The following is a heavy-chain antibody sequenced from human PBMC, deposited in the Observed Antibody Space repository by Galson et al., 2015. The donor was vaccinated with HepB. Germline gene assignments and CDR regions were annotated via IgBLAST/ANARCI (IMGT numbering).Heavy chain of an antibody. CDR3: ARRYGALFDWFDP. D-gene: IGHD3-3*01. J-gene: IGHJ5*02. CDR2: ISSYNRNT. Sequence: SVKVSCKASGYTFSAYGITWVRQAPGQGLEWLGWISSYNRNTEYTQKLQDRVTMTTDTSASTAYMELRSLRSDDTAVYYCARRYGALFDWFDPWGQGTLVTVSS. V-gene: IGHV1-18*01. CDR1: GYTFSAYG.